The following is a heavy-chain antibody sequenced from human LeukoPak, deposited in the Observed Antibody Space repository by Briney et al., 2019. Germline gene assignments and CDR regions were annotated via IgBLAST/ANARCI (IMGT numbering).Heavy chain of an antibody. CDR3: ARLNRLGYCSGGNCYVDY. D-gene: IGHD2-15*01. J-gene: IGHJ4*02. V-gene: IGHV4-34*01. CDR1: GGSFSGYY. CDR2: INHSGST. Sequence: SETLSLTCAVYGGSFSGYYWSWIRQPPGKGLEWVGEINHSGSTNYNPSLKSRVTMSVDTSKNQYSLRLSSVTAADTAVYYCARLNRLGYCSGGNCYVDYWGQGTLVTVSS.